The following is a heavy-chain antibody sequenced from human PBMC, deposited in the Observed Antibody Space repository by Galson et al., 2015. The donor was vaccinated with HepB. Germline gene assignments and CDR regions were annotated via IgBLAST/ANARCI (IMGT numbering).Heavy chain of an antibody. V-gene: IGHV4-59*01. D-gene: IGHD3-22*01. CDR2: IYYSGST. CDR1: GGSISSYY. CDR3: ARVDDSSGYYYFDY. J-gene: IGHJ4*02. Sequence: LSLTCTVSGGSISSYYWSWIRQPPGKGLEWIGYIYYSGSTNYNPSLKSRVTISVDTSKNQFSLKLSSVTAADTAVYYCARVDDSSGYYYFDYWGQGTLVTVSS.